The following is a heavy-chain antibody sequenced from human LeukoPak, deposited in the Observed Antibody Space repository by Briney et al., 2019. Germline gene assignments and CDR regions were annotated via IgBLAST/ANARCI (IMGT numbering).Heavy chain of an antibody. Sequence: GASVKVSSKASGYTFTGYYMHWVRQAPGQGLEWMGWINPNSGGTSYAQKFQGWVTMTRDTSISTAYMELSRLRSDDTAVYYCARAEYYDFWSGYSPRMDYYGMDVWGQGTTVTVSS. V-gene: IGHV1-2*04. J-gene: IGHJ6*02. CDR1: GYTFTGYY. CDR2: INPNSGGT. CDR3: ARAEYYDFWSGYSPRMDYYGMDV. D-gene: IGHD3-3*01.